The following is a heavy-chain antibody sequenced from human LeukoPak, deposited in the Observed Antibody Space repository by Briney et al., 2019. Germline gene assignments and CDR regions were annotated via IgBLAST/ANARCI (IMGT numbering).Heavy chain of an antibody. CDR1: GGSISSYY. J-gene: IGHJ4*02. D-gene: IGHD2-15*01. CDR2: IYTSGST. Sequence: NPSETLSLTCTVSGGSISSYYWSWIRQPAGKGLEWIGRIYTSGSTNYNPSLKSRVTMSVDTSKNQFSLKLSSVTAADTAVYYCARVDCSGGGCQALGIDYWGQGTLVTVSS. V-gene: IGHV4-4*07. CDR3: ARVDCSGGGCQALGIDY.